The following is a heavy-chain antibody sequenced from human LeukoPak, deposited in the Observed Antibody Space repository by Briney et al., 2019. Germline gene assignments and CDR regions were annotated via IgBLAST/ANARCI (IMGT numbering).Heavy chain of an antibody. V-gene: IGHV3-7*01. CDR1: GFTFTNYW. CDR2: IKQDASDK. Sequence: PGGSLRLSCAASGFTFTNYWMSWVRQAPGKGLEWVASIKQDASDKYYVDSVKGRFTISRDNAKNSLFLQMISLRAEDTALYYCVRGPVDYWGQGILVTVSS. CDR3: VRGPVDY. J-gene: IGHJ4*02.